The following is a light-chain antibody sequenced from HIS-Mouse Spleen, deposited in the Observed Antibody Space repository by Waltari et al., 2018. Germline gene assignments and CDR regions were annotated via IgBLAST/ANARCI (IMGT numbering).Light chain of an antibody. CDR1: SSNIGRNY. CDR2: RRK. V-gene: IGLV1-47*01. J-gene: IGLJ3*02. CDR3: AAWDDSLSGPNWV. Sequence: QSVLTQPPSASGTPGQRVTISCSGSSSNIGRNYVYWYQQPPGTAPKLLIYRRKERRSGVPERFSGAKSGTAASLAISGLRSEDEADYYCAAWDDSLSGPNWVFGGGTKLTVL.